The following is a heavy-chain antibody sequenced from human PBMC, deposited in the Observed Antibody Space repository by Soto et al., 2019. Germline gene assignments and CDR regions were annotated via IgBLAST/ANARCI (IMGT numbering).Heavy chain of an antibody. CDR3: ARAVSPITVTRGWFDP. J-gene: IGHJ5*02. Sequence: QVQLVQSGAEVKKPGSSVKVSCKASGGTFSSYAIIWVRQAPGQGLEWMGGIIPIFGTANYAQKFQGRVTITADKSTSTAYMELSSLRSEDTAVYYCARAVSPITVTRGWFDPWGQGTLVTVSS. CDR2: IIPIFGTA. V-gene: IGHV1-69*06. D-gene: IGHD1-20*01. CDR1: GGTFSSYA.